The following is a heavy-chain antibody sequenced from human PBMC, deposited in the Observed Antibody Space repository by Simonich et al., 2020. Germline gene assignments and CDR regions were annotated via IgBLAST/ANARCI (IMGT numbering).Heavy chain of an antibody. Sequence: EVQLVQSGAEVKKPGAPVKIYCKVSGYTFTDYYMHWVQPAPGKGLEWMGLVAPEDVKTKNAEKFQGRVTITADTSTATAYMELSNLRSEDTAVYYCATDTYSSSWYGGGVYWGQGTLVTVSS. D-gene: IGHD6-13*01. CDR1: GYTFTDYY. CDR2: VAPEDVKT. J-gene: IGHJ4*02. CDR3: ATDTYSSSWYGGGVY. V-gene: IGHV1-69-2*01.